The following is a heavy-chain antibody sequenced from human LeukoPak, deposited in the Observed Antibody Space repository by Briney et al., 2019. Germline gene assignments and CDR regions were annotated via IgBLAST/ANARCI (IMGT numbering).Heavy chain of an antibody. V-gene: IGHV4-59*01. Sequence: SETRSLTCTVSGVSINSNYWSWIRQPPGKGLEWIGYTYFSGSTSYNPSLKSRVTISVDTSKNQFSLKLDSVTAADTAMYYCARGRGSYLINSWGQGTLVTVSS. J-gene: IGHJ4*02. CDR2: TYFSGST. CDR3: ARGRGSYLINS. CDR1: GVSINSNY. D-gene: IGHD1-26*01.